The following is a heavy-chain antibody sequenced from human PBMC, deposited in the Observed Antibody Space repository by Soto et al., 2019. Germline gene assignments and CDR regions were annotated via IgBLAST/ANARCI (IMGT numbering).Heavy chain of an antibody. V-gene: IGHV3-73*01. D-gene: IGHD2-15*01. CDR1: GFTFSGSA. CDR3: TRHVDCSGGSCYSGYYYYMDV. Sequence: EVQLVESGGGLVQPGGSLKLSCAASGFTFSGSAMHWVRQASGKGLEWVGRIRSKANSYATAYAASVKGRFTISRDDSKNTGDLPMNSLKTENTAVYYCTRHVDCSGGSCYSGYYYYMDVWGKGTTVTVSS. CDR2: IRSKANSYAT. J-gene: IGHJ6*03.